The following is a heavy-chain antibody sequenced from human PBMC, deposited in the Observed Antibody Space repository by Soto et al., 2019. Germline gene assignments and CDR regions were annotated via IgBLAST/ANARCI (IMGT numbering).Heavy chain of an antibody. D-gene: IGHD3-22*01. CDR2: INHSGST. CDR3: ARVIVEMATIHAALFDY. J-gene: IGHJ4*02. CDR1: GGSFSGYY. V-gene: IGHV4-34*01. Sequence: QVQLQQWGAGLLKPSETLSLTCAVYGGSFSGYYWSWIRQPPGKGLEWIGEINHSGSTNYNPSLKRRVTISVDTSKNQFSLKLSSVTAADTAVYYCARVIVEMATIHAALFDYWGQGTLVTVSS.